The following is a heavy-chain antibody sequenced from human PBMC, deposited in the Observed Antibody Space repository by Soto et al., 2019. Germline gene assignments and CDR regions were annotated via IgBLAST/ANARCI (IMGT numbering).Heavy chain of an antibody. CDR1: GFTFSSYA. V-gene: IGHV3-23*01. CDR3: AKQPPPPMGYDLEGRASG. D-gene: IGHD5-12*01. Sequence: GGSLRLSCAASGFTFSSYAMSWVRQAPGKGLEWVSAISGSGGSTYYADSVKGRLTISRDNSKNTLYLQMNSQRAEDTDRPYCAKQPPPPMGYDLEGRASGWGQGTLVTVSS. CDR2: ISGSGGST. J-gene: IGHJ4*02.